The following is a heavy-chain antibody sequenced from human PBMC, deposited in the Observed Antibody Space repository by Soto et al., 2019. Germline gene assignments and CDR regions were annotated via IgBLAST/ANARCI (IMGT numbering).Heavy chain of an antibody. J-gene: IGHJ4*02. CDR2: IIPILGIA. Sequence: SVKVSCKASGGTFSSYTISWVRQAPGQGLEWKGRIIPILGIANYAQKFQGRVTITADKSTSTAYMELSSLRSEDTAVYYCARDGGYSSNSHYFDYWGQGTLVTVSS. CDR3: ARDGGYSSNSHYFDY. V-gene: IGHV1-69*04. CDR1: GGTFSSYT. D-gene: IGHD6-13*01.